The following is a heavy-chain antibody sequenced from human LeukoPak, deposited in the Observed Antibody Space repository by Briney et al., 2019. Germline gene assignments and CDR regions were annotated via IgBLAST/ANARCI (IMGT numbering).Heavy chain of an antibody. D-gene: IGHD3-3*01. Sequence: SVKVSCEASGGTFSSYAISWVRQAPGQGLEWMGGIIPIIGTANNAQKFQGRVTITADKSTSTAYMELSSLRSDDTAVYYCARGGFSGEWFSDLDYWGQGTLVTVSS. CDR1: GGTFSSYA. V-gene: IGHV1-69*06. J-gene: IGHJ4*02. CDR2: IIPIIGTA. CDR3: ARGGFSGEWFSDLDY.